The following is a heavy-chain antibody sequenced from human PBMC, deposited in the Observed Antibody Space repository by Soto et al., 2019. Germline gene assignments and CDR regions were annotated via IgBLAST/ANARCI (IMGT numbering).Heavy chain of an antibody. CDR1: GFTFSSYG. J-gene: IGHJ6*02. V-gene: IGHV3-30*18. D-gene: IGHD6-13*01. Sequence: QVQLVESGGGVVQPGRSLRLSCAASGFTFSSYGMHWVRQAPGKGLEWVAVISYDGSNKYYVDSVKGRFTISRDNSKNTLYLQMNSLRAEDTAVYYCAKNIRSWYYYGMDVWGQGTTVTVSS. CDR3: AKNIRSWYYYGMDV. CDR2: ISYDGSNK.